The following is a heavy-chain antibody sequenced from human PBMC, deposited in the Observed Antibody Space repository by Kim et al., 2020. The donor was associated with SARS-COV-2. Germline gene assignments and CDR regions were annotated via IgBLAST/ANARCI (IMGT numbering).Heavy chain of an antibody. J-gene: IGHJ5*02. D-gene: IGHD2-8*01. Sequence: GGSLRLSCAASGFTFSNFWMNWVRQAPGKGLEWLANIRQDGSEKNYVDSVRGRFTISRDNAKNSLYLQMNSLRAEDTAVYYCARGNGVSWGQGTLVTVSS. CDR1: GFTFSNFW. CDR2: IRQDGSEK. CDR3: ARGNGVS. V-gene: IGHV3-7*04.